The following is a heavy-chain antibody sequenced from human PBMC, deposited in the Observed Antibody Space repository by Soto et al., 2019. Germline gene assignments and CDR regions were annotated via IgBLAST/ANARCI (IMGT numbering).Heavy chain of an antibody. D-gene: IGHD6-6*01. J-gene: IGHJ4*02. CDR3: SRFAARPPSEY. CDR1: GGSINSSYY. CDR2: IYYSGTT. Sequence: SETLSLTCIVSGGSINSSYYWGWIRQPPGKAPEWIGSIYYSGTTYYNPSLKSRVTISVDSSRNQFSLKMTSVTAPDTAVYYCSRFAARPPSEYWGQGWLVTVSS. V-gene: IGHV4-39*01.